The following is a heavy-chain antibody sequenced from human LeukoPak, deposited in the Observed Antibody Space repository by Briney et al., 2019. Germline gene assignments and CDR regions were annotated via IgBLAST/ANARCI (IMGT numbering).Heavy chain of an antibody. CDR3: ARSASSGEFDY. Sequence: ASVKVSCKASGYTFTSYYIHWVRQAPGQGLEWMGIINPSGGSTSHAQKFQGRVTMTRDTSTSTVYMELSSLRSEDTAVYYCARSASSGEFDYWGQGTLVTVSS. CDR2: INPSGGST. D-gene: IGHD2-15*01. V-gene: IGHV1-46*01. CDR1: GYTFTSYY. J-gene: IGHJ4*02.